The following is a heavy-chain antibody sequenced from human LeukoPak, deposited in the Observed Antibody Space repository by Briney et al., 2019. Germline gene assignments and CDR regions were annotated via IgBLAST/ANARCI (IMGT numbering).Heavy chain of an antibody. CDR1: GFTFRSYD. Sequence: GGSLRLSCAASGFTFRSYDMHWVRQTPGRGLEWVSAIGIAGDTHYPDSVKGRFTISRENAKKSMYLQMNSLKDGDTAVYYCVRGGIQVSGIDAFDIWGQGTMVTVSS. J-gene: IGHJ3*02. V-gene: IGHV3-13*01. CDR3: VRGGIQVSGIDAFDI. D-gene: IGHD5/OR15-5a*01. CDR2: IGIAGDT.